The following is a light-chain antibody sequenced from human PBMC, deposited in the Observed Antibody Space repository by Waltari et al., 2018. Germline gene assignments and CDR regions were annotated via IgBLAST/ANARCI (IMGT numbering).Light chain of an antibody. CDR1: SSNIGRNP. CDR3: AAWDDSLSGVV. CDR2: SDN. Sequence: QSVLTQPPSASGTPGQRVTIPCSGSSSNIGRNPVHWYQQLPGTAPKLLIYSDNQRPSGVPDRISGSKSGTSASLAISGLQSEDETDYYCAAWDDSLSGVVFGGGTKLTVL. V-gene: IGLV1-44*01. J-gene: IGLJ2*01.